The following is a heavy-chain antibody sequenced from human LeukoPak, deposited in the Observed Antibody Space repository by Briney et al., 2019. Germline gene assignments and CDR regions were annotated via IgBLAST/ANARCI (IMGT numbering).Heavy chain of an antibody. J-gene: IGHJ6*03. CDR2: INPSGGTT. CDR1: GYTFINYY. Sequence: ASVKVSCKASGYTFINYYMHWVRQAPGQGLEWMGIINPSGGTTSYAQNFQGRVTMTRDTSTSTVYMELSSLRSEDTAVYYCARGILRYFDWFSRYYYMDVWGKGTTVTISS. D-gene: IGHD3-9*01. CDR3: ARGILRYFDWFSRYYYMDV. V-gene: IGHV1-46*01.